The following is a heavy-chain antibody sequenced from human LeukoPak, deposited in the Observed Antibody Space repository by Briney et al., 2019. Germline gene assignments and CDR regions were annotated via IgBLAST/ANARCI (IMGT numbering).Heavy chain of an antibody. CDR2: IFYNGRT. Sequence: PSETLSLTCTVSGHSISNSRHYWGWIRQSPGKGLEGIGSIFYNGRTYYTPSLQSRVIMTLDTSKNQFSLRLTSVTAAATAVYYCARQVAVVEPTDPNWFDSWGQGTLVTVSS. V-gene: IGHV4-39*07. J-gene: IGHJ5*01. CDR3: ARQVAVVEPTDPNWFDS. CDR1: GHSISNSRHY. D-gene: IGHD2-21*01.